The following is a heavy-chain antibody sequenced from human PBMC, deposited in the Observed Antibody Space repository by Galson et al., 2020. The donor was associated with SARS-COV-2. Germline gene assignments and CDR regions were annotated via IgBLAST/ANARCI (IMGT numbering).Heavy chain of an antibody. V-gene: IGHV3-30*03. J-gene: IGHJ4*02. Sequence: GGSLRLSCAASAFTFSSYNMHWVRQAPGKGLEWVAVISADGGNDNYTDSVRGRFTISRDNSKNTLYLHMNSLRADDTAVYYCARDESGCSAETCYLDYWGQGTLVTVSA. CDR2: ISADGGND. D-gene: IGHD2-15*01. CDR1: AFTFSSYN. CDR3: ARDESGCSAETCYLDY.